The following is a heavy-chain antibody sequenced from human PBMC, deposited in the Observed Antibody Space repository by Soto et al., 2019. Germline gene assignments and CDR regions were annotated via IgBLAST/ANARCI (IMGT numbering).Heavy chain of an antibody. V-gene: IGHV2-5*02. CDR3: AHRQGFCTGGRCHFGAFGV. CDR2: IYGDDDK. D-gene: IGHD2-8*02. J-gene: IGHJ3*01. Sequence: QITLKESGPTLVKSTQTLTVTCTFSGFSLTYSGVGVGWIRQPPGKALEWLGVIYGDDDKTYSPSLENRLNITKDTSKNQVVLKMTNLCPVDTGTYFCAHRQGFCTGGRCHFGAFGVWGQGTMVTVTS. CDR1: GFSLTYSGVG.